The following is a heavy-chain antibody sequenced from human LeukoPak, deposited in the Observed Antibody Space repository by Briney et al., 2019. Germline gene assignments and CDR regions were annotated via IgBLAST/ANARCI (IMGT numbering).Heavy chain of an antibody. J-gene: IGHJ4*02. CDR2: IYYSGST. Sequence: SETLSLTCTVYGGSISSSNYSWGWIRQPPGKGLEWIGNIYYSGSTYYNPSLKSRVTISVDTSKNQFSLRLSSVTAADTAVYYCARGRAFFDWGQGTLVTVSS. CDR3: ARGRAFFD. CDR1: GGSISSSNYS. D-gene: IGHD3-3*02. V-gene: IGHV4-39*01.